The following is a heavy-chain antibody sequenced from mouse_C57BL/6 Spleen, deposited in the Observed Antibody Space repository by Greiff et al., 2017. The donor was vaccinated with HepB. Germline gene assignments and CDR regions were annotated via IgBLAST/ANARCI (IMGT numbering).Heavy chain of an antibody. CDR3: AREGPLSWRYFDV. J-gene: IGHJ1*03. CDR1: GYTFTSYW. V-gene: IGHV1-53*01. Sequence: VQLQQPGTELVKPGASVKLSCKASGYTFTSYWMHWVKQRPGQGLEWIGNINPSNGGTNYNEKFKSKATLTVDKSSSTAYMQLSSLTSEDSAVYYCAREGPLSWRYFDVWGTGTTVTVSS. CDR2: INPSNGGT.